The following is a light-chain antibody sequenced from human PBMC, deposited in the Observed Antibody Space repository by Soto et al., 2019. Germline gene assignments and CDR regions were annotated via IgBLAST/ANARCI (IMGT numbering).Light chain of an antibody. J-gene: IGKJ1*01. CDR3: MQALQTPWT. Sequence: DLVMTQSPLSLPVTPGEPASISCRSSQSLVHSNGHNYLDWHLQKPGQSPQLLIYLGSNRASGVPDRFSGSGSGTDFTLKISRVEAEDVGVYYCMQALQTPWTFGQGTKVEIK. CDR2: LGS. CDR1: QSLVHSNGHNY. V-gene: IGKV2-28*01.